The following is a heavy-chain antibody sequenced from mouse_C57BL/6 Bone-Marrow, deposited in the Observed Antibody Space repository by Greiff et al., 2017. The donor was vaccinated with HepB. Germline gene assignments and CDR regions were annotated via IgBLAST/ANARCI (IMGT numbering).Heavy chain of an antibody. D-gene: IGHD1-1*01. Sequence: QVQLQQPGAELVKPGASVKLSCKASGYTFTSYWITWVKQRPGQGLEWIGDIYPGSGSTKYNEKFKSKATLTVDTSSSTAYMQLSSLTSEDSAVYYCARLASVATEYAMDYWGQGTSVTVSS. CDR3: ARLASVATEYAMDY. J-gene: IGHJ4*01. CDR2: IYPGSGST. V-gene: IGHV1-55*01. CDR1: GYTFTSYW.